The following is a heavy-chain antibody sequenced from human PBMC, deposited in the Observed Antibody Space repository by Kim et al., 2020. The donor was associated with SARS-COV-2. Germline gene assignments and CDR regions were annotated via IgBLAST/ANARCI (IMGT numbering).Heavy chain of an antibody. J-gene: IGHJ5*02. CDR3: ARRSGDGYKYCFDP. V-gene: IGHV5-10-1*01. Sequence: RPTLQGHVTISADKSIRTAYLQWSSLKASDTAIYYCARRSGDGYKYCFDPWGQGTLVTVSS. D-gene: IGHD5-12*01.